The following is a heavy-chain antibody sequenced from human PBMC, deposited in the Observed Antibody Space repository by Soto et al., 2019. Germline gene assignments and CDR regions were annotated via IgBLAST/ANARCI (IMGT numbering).Heavy chain of an antibody. J-gene: IGHJ6*02. CDR1: GFTFSSYG. V-gene: IGHV3-33*01. D-gene: IGHD5-12*01. CDR2: IWYDGSNK. CDR3: ARDQFGDGYKPYFNYYYGMDV. Sequence: GGSLRLSCAASGFTFSSYGMHWVRQAPGKGLEWVAVIWYDGSNKYYADSVKGRFTISRDNSRNTLYLQMNSLRAEDTAVYYCARDQFGDGYKPYFNYYYGMDVWGQGTTVTVSS.